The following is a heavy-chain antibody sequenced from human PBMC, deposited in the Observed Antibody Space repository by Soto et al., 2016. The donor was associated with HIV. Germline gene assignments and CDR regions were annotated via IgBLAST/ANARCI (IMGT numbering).Heavy chain of an antibody. Sequence: QVQLVQSGAEVKKPGASVKVSCKASGYTFTSYGISWVRQAPGQGLEWMGWISTFNGNTNYAQKFQGRVTMTRDTSISTAYMELSRLKSDDTAVYYCARLPYYYDSSAEEGNYWGQGTLVTVSS. V-gene: IGHV1-18*01. CDR1: GYTFTSYG. J-gene: IGHJ4*02. CDR2: ISTFNGNT. CDR3: ARLPYYYDSSAEEGNY. D-gene: IGHD3-22*01.